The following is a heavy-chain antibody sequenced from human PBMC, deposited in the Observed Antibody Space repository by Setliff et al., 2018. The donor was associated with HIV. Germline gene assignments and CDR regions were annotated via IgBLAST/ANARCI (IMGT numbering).Heavy chain of an antibody. D-gene: IGHD3-22*01. V-gene: IGHV1-69*10. CDR1: GGTFSSYA. CDR2: IIPILGIA. J-gene: IGHJ4*02. CDR3: ARDAYYDSSGYYFNGGFDY. Sequence: GASVKVSCKASGGTFSSYAISWVRQAPGQGLEWMGGIIPILGIANYAQKFQGRVTITADKSTSTAYMELSSLRSEDTAVYYCARDAYYDSSGYYFNGGFDYWGQGTLVTVS.